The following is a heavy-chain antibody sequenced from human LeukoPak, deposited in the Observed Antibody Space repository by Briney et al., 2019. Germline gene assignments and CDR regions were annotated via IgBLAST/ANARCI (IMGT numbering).Heavy chain of an antibody. V-gene: IGHV3-15*01. D-gene: IGHD6-19*01. J-gene: IGHJ4*02. CDR3: TSGIAVAGTHYFDY. Sequence: GGSLRLSCAASGFTFSNAWMSWVRQAPGKGLEWVGRIKSKTDGGTTDYAAPVKGRFTISRDDSKNTLYLQMNSLKTEDTAVYYCTSGIAVAGTHYFDYWGQGTLVTVSS. CDR2: IKSKTDGGTT. CDR1: GFTFSNAW.